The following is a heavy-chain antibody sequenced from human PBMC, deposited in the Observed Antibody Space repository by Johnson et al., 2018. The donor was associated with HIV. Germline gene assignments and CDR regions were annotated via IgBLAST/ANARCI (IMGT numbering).Heavy chain of an antibody. V-gene: IGHV3-66*02. Sequence: VQVLESGGGLVQPGGSLRLSCAASGFTVSNNYMSWVRQAPGKGLEWVSVLFSGGTTYYPDSVRGRFTISRDNSKNTLYLQMNTLRPEDTAVYYCTTRFLPGGFDIWGQGTMVTVSS. CDR2: LFSGGTT. CDR1: GFTVSNNY. J-gene: IGHJ3*02. CDR3: TTRFLPGGFDI. D-gene: IGHD3-3*01.